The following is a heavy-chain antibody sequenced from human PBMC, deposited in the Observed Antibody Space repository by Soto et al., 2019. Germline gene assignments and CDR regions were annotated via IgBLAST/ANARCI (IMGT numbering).Heavy chain of an antibody. CDR2: IHHNGGT. J-gene: IGHJ5*02. V-gene: IGHV4-61*01. CDR1: GGSVSSGTYY. Sequence: QVQLQESGPGLVKPSETLSLTCAVSGGSVSSGTYYWTWIRQPPGNGLEWIGYIHHNGGTNYNPSLRGRVIISIDTSKNQFSLKMCSVTAADTAVYFCARHVPRNWFDPWGQGSLVTVSS. CDR3: ARHVPRNWFDP.